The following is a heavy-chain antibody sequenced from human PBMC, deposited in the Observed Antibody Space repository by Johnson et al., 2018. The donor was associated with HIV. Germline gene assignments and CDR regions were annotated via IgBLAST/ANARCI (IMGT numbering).Heavy chain of an antibody. Sequence: VQLVESGGGVVQPGRSLRLSCAASGFTFTFYAMHWVRQAPGKGLEWVSGISWNGGNTDYADSVKGRFTISRDNAKNSLYLQMNSLRAEDTALYFCAREPVAGPGRNAFDILGQGTMVTVSS. CDR2: ISWNGGNT. D-gene: IGHD6-19*01. CDR1: GFTFTFYA. CDR3: AREPVAGPGRNAFDI. V-gene: IGHV3-20*04. J-gene: IGHJ3*02.